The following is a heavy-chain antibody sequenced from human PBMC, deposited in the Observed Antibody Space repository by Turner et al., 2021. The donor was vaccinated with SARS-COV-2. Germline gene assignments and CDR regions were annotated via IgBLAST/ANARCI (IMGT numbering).Heavy chain of an antibody. CDR3: AREIPIQRGAFDI. CDR1: GGTFSSNA. D-gene: IGHD2-2*02. CDR2: IIPILGIT. V-gene: IGHV1-69*10. Sequence: QVQLVQSGAVVKKPGSSVKVSCKASGGTFSSNAINWVRQAPGQGLEWMGGIIPILGITNYAQKFQGRVTITADKSTSTAYMELSSLRSEDTAVYYCAREIPIQRGAFDIWGQGTMVTVSS. J-gene: IGHJ3*02.